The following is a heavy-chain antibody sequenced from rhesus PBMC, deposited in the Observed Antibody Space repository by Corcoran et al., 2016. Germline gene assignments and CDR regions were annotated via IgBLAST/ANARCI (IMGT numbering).Heavy chain of an antibody. CDR1: GGSISSSY. Sequence: QLQLQESGPGLVKPSETLSVTCAVSGGSISSSYWSWIRQAPGKGLEWIGYIYGSGSRTNTTPSLQSRVTIAKNTSKNKGFLNLTSVTAAATAVYYCAREGVGKAAAKGFDYWGLGVLVTISS. D-gene: IGHD6-31*01. CDR2: IYGSGSRT. J-gene: IGHJ4*01. V-gene: IGHV4-169*02. CDR3: AREGVGKAAAKGFDY.